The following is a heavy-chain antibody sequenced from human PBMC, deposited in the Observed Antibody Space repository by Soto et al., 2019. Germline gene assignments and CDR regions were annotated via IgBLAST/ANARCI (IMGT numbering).Heavy chain of an antibody. CDR2: INSDGTTT. Sequence: EVQLVASGGTLVQPGGSLRLSCAASGFTFNTCWMHWVRQAPGKGLVWVSRINSDGTTTTYADSVKGRFTISRDNAKNTVYLQMNSLRVEDTGVYYCARVATGSWYWFDPWGQGTLVTVSS. J-gene: IGHJ5*02. CDR3: ARVATGSWYWFDP. V-gene: IGHV3-74*03. CDR1: GFTFNTCW. D-gene: IGHD1-26*01.